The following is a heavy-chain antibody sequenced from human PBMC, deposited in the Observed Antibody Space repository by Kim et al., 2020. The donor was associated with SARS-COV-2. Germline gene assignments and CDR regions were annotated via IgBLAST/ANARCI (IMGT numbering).Heavy chain of an antibody. CDR3: ARHYFHGDYADFDY. V-gene: IGHV4-59*08. Sequence: NPSLKSRVTISVDTSNNQFSLKLSSVTAADTAVYYGARHYFHGDYADFDYWGQGTLVTVSS. J-gene: IGHJ4*02. D-gene: IGHD4-17*01.